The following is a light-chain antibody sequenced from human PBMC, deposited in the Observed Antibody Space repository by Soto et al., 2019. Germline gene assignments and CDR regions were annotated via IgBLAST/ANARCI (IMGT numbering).Light chain of an antibody. V-gene: IGLV2-14*01. Sequence: QSALTQPASVSGSPGQSITISCTGTSSDVGYYNYVSWYQHHPGKVPKLMIYEVSNWPSGVSNRFSGSKSGNTASLTISGLQAEDEADYYCRSYTTSSPQVFGGGTKLTVL. CDR1: SSDVGYYNY. J-gene: IGLJ3*02. CDR2: EVS. CDR3: RSYTTSSPQV.